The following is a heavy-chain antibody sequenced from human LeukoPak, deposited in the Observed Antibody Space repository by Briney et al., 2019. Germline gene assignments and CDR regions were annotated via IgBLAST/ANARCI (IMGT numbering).Heavy chain of an antibody. V-gene: IGHV3-11*04. D-gene: IGHD6-19*01. J-gene: IGHJ4*02. CDR3: ARTSYSSGWYFDY. CDR1: GLTFSDYS. Sequence: GGSLRLSGAASGLTFSDYSMSWIRQAPGKGLEWISYISSSGRTIYYADSVKGRFTISRDNAKNSLYLQMNSLRAEDTAVYYCARTSYSSGWYFDYWGQGTLVTVSS. CDR2: ISSSGRTI.